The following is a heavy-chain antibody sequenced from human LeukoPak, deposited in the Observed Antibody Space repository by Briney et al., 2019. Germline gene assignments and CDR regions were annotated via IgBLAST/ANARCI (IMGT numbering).Heavy chain of an antibody. D-gene: IGHD6-19*01. Sequence: SETLSLTCAVYGGSFSGYYWSWIRQPPGKGLEWIGEINHSGSTNYNPSLKSRVTISVDTSKNQFSLKLSSVTAADTAVYYCARRAIAVAADWYFDLWGRGTLVTVSS. CDR1: GGSFSGYY. CDR2: INHSGST. V-gene: IGHV4-34*01. CDR3: ARRAIAVAADWYFDL. J-gene: IGHJ2*01.